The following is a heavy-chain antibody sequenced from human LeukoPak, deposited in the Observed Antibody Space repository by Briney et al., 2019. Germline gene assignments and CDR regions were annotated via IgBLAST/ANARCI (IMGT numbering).Heavy chain of an antibody. CDR2: ISCSGGST. D-gene: IGHD3-10*01. J-gene: IGHJ5*02. Sequence: GGSLRLSCAASGFTFSSYAMSWGRQAPGKGLEWVSAISCSGGSTYYADSVKGRFTIPIDNSKNTLYLQMNSLRAEDTAVYYCAKERPEVWFGEINWFDPWGQGTLVTVSS. CDR3: AKERPEVWFGEINWFDP. CDR1: GFTFSSYA. V-gene: IGHV3-23*01.